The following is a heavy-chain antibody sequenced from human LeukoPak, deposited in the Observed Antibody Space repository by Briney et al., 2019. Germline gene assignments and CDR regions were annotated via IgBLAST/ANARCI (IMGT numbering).Heavy chain of an antibody. J-gene: IGHJ4*02. V-gene: IGHV3-7*01. CDR1: GFTFSDYW. CDR3: ARGWNYAFRFDY. D-gene: IGHD1-7*01. CDR2: IKQDGSEK. Sequence: PGGSLRLSCAASGFTFSDYWMTWVRQAPGKGLEWVAHIKQDGSEKHYVDSVKGRFTISRDNAKNLVYLQMNRLRAEDTAVYFCARGWNYAFRFDYWGQGALVSVSS.